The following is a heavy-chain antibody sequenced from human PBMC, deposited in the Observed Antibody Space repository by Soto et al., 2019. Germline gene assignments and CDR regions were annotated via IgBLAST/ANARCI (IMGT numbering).Heavy chain of an antibody. D-gene: IGHD3-16*01. Sequence: GGSLRLSCAASGFTFDDYAMHWVRQAPGKGLEWVSGISWNSGSIGYADSVKGRFTISRDNAKNSLYLQMNSLRAEDTALYYCAKVMITFGGVAGFNAFDIWGQGTMVTVSS. V-gene: IGHV3-9*01. J-gene: IGHJ3*02. CDR3: AKVMITFGGVAGFNAFDI. CDR1: GFTFDDYA. CDR2: ISWNSGSI.